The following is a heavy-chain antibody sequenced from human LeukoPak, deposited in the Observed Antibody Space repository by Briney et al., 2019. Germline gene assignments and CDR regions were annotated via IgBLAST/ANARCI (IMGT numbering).Heavy chain of an antibody. D-gene: IGHD3-10*02. Sequence: PGGSLRLSFEASGFSFSSYGMSWVRQAPGEGLEWVSGFSASDGSRYYADSVKGRFTISRDNSKNTLYLQMNSQRAEDTAVYYCAELGIAMIGGVWGKGTTVTISS. CDR2: FSASDGSR. CDR1: GFSFSSYG. CDR3: AELGIAMIGGV. V-gene: IGHV3-23*01. J-gene: IGHJ6*04.